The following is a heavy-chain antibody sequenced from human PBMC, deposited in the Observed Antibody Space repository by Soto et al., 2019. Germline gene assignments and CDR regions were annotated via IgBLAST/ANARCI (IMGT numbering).Heavy chain of an antibody. CDR1: GGSFSGYY. J-gene: IGHJ4*02. D-gene: IGHD6-13*01. V-gene: IGHV4-34*01. CDR3: ARGPAPCTGGYFDY. CDR2: IHHSGRA. Sequence: SETLSLTCAVYGGSFSGYYWSWIRQPPGRGLEWIGVIHHSGRATYNPSLKSRVTILVDTSKNQFSLKLSSVTAADTAVYYCARGPAPCTGGYFDYWGQGTLVTVSS.